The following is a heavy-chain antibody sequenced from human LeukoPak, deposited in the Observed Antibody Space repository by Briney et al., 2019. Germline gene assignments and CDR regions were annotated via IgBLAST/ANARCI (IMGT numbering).Heavy chain of an antibody. Sequence: ASVKVSCKASGYTFTSYGITWVRQAPGQGLEWMGWISAYNGNTNYAQKLQGRVTMTTDTSTSTAYMELRSLRSDDTAVYYCARDRYYDSSGYYLHYWGQGTLVTVPS. CDR1: GYTFTSYG. D-gene: IGHD3-22*01. CDR2: ISAYNGNT. CDR3: ARDRYYDSSGYYLHY. V-gene: IGHV1-18*01. J-gene: IGHJ4*02.